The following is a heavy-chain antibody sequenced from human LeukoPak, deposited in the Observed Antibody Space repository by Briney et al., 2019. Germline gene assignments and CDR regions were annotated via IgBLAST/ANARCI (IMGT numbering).Heavy chain of an antibody. CDR3: ARTYDSSGYYLWWFDP. J-gene: IGHJ5*02. D-gene: IGHD3-22*01. CDR1: GSSITTYY. CDR2: VYNSGST. V-gene: IGHV4-59*01. Sequence: SETLSLTCTVSGSSITTYYWTWIRQPPGKGLEWIGYVYNSGSTNYNPSLKSRVTISIDTSKNQFSLKLNSVTAADTAVYYCARTYDSSGYYLWWFDPWGQGTLVIVSS.